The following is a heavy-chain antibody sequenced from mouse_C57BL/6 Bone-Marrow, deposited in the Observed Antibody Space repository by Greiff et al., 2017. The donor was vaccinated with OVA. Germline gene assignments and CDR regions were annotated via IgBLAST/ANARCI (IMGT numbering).Heavy chain of an antibody. CDR2: INPSSGYT. CDR1: GYTFTSYT. D-gene: IGHD1-1*01. Sequence: VKLQESGAELARPGASVKMSCKASGYTFTSYTMHWVKQRPGQGLEWIGYINPSSGYTKYNQKFKDKATLTADKSSSTAYMQLSSLTSEDSAVYYCARKDYYGSSYVAWVYWGQGTLVTVSA. CDR3: ARKDYYGSSYVAWVY. J-gene: IGHJ3*01. V-gene: IGHV1-4*01.